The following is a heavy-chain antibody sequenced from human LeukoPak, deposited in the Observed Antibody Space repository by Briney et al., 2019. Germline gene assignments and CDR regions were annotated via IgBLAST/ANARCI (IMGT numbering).Heavy chain of an antibody. CDR3: ARRIAVAGKPFDY. Sequence: PSETLSLTCTVSGGSISSSSYYWGWIRQPPGKGLEWIGSIYYSGNTNYNPSLKSRVTISVDTSKIQFSLKLTSVTAADTAVYYCARRIAVAGKPFDYWGQGTLVTVSS. CDR2: IYYSGNT. J-gene: IGHJ4*02. V-gene: IGHV4-39*01. CDR1: GGSISSSSYY. D-gene: IGHD6-19*01.